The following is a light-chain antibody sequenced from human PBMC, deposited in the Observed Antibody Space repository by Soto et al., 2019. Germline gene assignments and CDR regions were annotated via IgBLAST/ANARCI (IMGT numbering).Light chain of an antibody. Sequence: QSVLTQPPSVSGAPGQRVTISCTGSSSNIGAGYDVHWYQQLPGTAPKPLIYGNSNRPSGVTDRFSGSKSGTSASLAITGLQDEDEDDYYCQSYYSSLSRVFGGGTKLTVL. V-gene: IGLV1-40*01. CDR1: SSNIGAGYD. CDR3: QSYYSSLSRV. J-gene: IGLJ2*01. CDR2: GNS.